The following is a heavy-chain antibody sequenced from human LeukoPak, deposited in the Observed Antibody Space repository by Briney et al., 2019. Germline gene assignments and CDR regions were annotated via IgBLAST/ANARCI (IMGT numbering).Heavy chain of an antibody. CDR2: IYSGGST. V-gene: IGHV3-66*01. J-gene: IGHJ4*02. Sequence: PGGSLRLSCAASGFTVSSNYMSWVRQAPGKGLEWVSVIYSGGSTYYADSVKGRFTISRDNSKNTLYLQMNSLRAEDTAVYYCARVRDQNGLGDDYWGQGTLVTVSS. CDR1: GFTVSSNY. CDR3: ARVRDQNGLGDDY. D-gene: IGHD3-10*01.